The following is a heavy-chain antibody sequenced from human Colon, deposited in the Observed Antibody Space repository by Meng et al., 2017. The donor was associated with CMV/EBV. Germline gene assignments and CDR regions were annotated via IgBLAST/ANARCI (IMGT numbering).Heavy chain of an antibody. V-gene: IGHV1-2*02. Sequence: QVQLVQYGAEVRMPGASVKVSCKASGYSFTGYYIHWVRQAPGQGLEWMGWMDPTTGRTDYAQKFQGTVTMTGDTSISTAYLELSRLTSDDTAVYYCASHSSYVWGCHHWGQGTLVTVSS. CDR3: ASHSSYVWGCHH. CDR2: MDPTTGRT. CDR1: GYSFTGYY. J-gene: IGHJ1*01. D-gene: IGHD3-16*01.